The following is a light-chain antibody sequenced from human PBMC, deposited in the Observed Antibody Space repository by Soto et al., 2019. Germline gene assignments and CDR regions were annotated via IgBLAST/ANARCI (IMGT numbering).Light chain of an antibody. Sequence: DIVMTQSPDSLAVSLGERATINCKSSQSVLYNSYNKNSLALYHQKPGQPPKLLIYGASTRESVVPDRFTGSGSGTDLTLNISSLQAEDVPVYYCQHPRNFGPANKVNIK. J-gene: IGKJ3*01. CDR3: QHPRN. CDR2: GAS. CDR1: QSVLYNSYNKNS. V-gene: IGKV4-1*01.